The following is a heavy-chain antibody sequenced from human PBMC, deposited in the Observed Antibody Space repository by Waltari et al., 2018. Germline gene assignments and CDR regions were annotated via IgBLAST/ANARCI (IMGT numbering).Heavy chain of an antibody. Sequence: QSGAEVKKPGSSVKVSCKASGGTFSSYAISWVRKAPGQGLEWMGGIIPIFGTANYAQKCQGRVTITADKATSTAYRVLSSLRSEDTAVYYCAREIGKLELTDWGQGTLVTVSS. J-gene: IGHJ4*02. V-gene: IGHV1-69*06. CDR3: AREIGKLELTD. CDR2: IIPIFGTA. CDR1: GGTFSSYA. D-gene: IGHD1-7*01.